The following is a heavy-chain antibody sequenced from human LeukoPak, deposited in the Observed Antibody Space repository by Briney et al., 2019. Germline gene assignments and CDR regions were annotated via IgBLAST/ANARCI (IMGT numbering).Heavy chain of an antibody. Sequence: PGGSLRLSCAASGFTFSRYGMSWVRQAPGKGLEWVSAISGSGGRTYYADSVKGRFTISRDTSKNTLYLQMNSLRAEDTAVYYCAKIPSRVVVTTTPWGQGTLVTVSS. D-gene: IGHD2-21*02. CDR2: ISGSGGRT. J-gene: IGHJ5*02. CDR1: GFTFSRYG. V-gene: IGHV3-23*01. CDR3: AKIPSRVVVTTTP.